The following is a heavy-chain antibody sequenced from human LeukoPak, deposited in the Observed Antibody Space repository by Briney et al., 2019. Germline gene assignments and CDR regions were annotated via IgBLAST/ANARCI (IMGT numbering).Heavy chain of an antibody. Sequence: PSETLSLTCTVSGGSISSGGYYWSWIRQHPGKGLEWIGYIYYGGSTNYNPSLNSRVTISVDTSKNQFSLKLSSVTAADTAVYYCARHQLRLPYYFDYWGQGTLVTVSS. CDR3: ARHQLRLPYYFDY. V-gene: IGHV4-61*08. CDR1: GGSISSGGYY. CDR2: IYYGGST. D-gene: IGHD5-18*01. J-gene: IGHJ4*02.